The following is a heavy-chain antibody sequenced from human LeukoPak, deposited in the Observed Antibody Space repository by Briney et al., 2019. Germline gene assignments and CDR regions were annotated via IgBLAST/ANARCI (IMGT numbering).Heavy chain of an antibody. CDR2: ISGSGGST. CDR3: AKDRGYSYGYFDY. Sequence: GGSRRLSCAASGFTFSSYAMSWVRQAPGKGLEWVAAISGSGGSTYYADSVKGRCTISRDNSKNTLYLQMNSLRAEDTAVYYCAKDRGYSYGYFDYWGQGTLVTVSS. J-gene: IGHJ4*02. V-gene: IGHV3-23*01. CDR1: GFTFSSYA. D-gene: IGHD5-18*01.